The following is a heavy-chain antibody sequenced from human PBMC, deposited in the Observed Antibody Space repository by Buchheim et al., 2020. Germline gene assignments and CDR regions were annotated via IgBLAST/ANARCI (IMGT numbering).Heavy chain of an antibody. V-gene: IGHV5-51*01. CDR2: IYPGDSDT. J-gene: IGHJ6*03. CDR3: ARHVTGAYSGSWYAGPAYYYYYMDV. CDR1: GYSFTSYW. Sequence: EVQLVQSGAEVKKPGESLKISCKGSGYSFTSYWIGWVRQMPGKGLEWMGIIYPGDSDTRYSPSFQGQVTISADKSISTAYLQWSSLKASDSAMYYCARHVTGAYSGSWYAGPAYYYYYMDVWGKGTT. D-gene: IGHD6-13*01.